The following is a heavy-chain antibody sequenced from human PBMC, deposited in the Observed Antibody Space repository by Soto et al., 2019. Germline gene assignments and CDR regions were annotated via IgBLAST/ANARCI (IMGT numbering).Heavy chain of an antibody. CDR1: GFTFSSYA. CDR3: ARVLSSGPYDGAFDI. CDR2: ISYDGSNK. V-gene: IGHV3-30-3*01. D-gene: IGHD6-19*01. Sequence: QVQLVESGGGVVQPGRSLRLSCAASGFTFSSYAMHWVRQAPGKGLEWVAVISYDGSNKYYADSVKGRFTISRDNSKNTLYLQMNSLRAEDTAVYYCARVLSSGPYDGAFDIWGQGTMVTVSS. J-gene: IGHJ3*02.